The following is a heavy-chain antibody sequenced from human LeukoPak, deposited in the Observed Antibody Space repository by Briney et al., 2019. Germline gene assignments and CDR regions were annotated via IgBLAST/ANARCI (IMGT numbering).Heavy chain of an antibody. Sequence: GGSLRLSCAASGFTFKPYWMHWVRQVPGKGPVWVARINDDGSDTVYADSVKGRFTISRDDAKNMLFLQMNSLRGEDTAVYHCVRGGPSTWFWGQGTLVTASS. CDR1: GFTFKPYW. V-gene: IGHV3-74*01. CDR3: VRGGPSTWF. J-gene: IGHJ4*02. CDR2: INDDGSDT. D-gene: IGHD3-22*01.